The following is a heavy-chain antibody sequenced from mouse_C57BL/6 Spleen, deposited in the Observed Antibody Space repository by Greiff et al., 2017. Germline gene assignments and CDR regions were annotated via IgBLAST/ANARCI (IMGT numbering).Heavy chain of an antibody. D-gene: IGHD2-5*01. J-gene: IGHJ4*01. V-gene: IGHV1-82*01. CDR3: ARYYSNYDAMDN. CDR1: GYAFSSSW. CDR2: IYPGDGDT. Sequence: QVQLKQSGPELVKPGASVKISCKASGYAFSSSWMNWVKQRPGKGLEWIGRIYPGDGDTNYNGKFKGKATLTADKSSSTAYMQLSSLTSEDSAVYFCARYYSNYDAMDNWGQGTSVTVSS.